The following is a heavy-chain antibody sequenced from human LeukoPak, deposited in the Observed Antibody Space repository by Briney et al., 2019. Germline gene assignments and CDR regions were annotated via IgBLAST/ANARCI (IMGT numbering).Heavy chain of an antibody. J-gene: IGHJ4*02. Sequence: GGSLRLSCAASGFTFSSYSMNWVRQAPGKVLEWFSSISSSSSYIYYADSVKGRFTISRDNAKNSLYLQMNSQRAEDTAVYYCAREKSSCIDYWGQGTLVTVSS. V-gene: IGHV3-21*01. CDR1: GFTFSSYS. CDR3: AREKSSCIDY. CDR2: ISSSSSYI. D-gene: IGHD6-13*01.